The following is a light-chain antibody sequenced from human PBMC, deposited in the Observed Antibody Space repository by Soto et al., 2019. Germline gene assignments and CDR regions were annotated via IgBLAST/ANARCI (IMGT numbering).Light chain of an antibody. CDR3: QQRSNWPPFT. V-gene: IGKV3-11*01. CDR1: QSVSSY. Sequence: DTVLTQSPGTLSLSPGERATLSCRASQSVSSYLAWYQQKPGQAPRLLIYDASNRATGIPARFSGSGSGTDFTLTISSLEPEDFAVYYCQQRSNWPPFTFGPGTKVDI. J-gene: IGKJ3*01. CDR2: DAS.